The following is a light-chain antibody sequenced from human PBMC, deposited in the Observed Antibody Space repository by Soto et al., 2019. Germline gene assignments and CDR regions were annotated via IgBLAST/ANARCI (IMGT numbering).Light chain of an antibody. CDR1: SSDIGAYNY. Sequence: QSALTQPASVSGSPGQSITISCSGTSSDIGAYNYVSWYRQHPGKAPKLMIYDVSNRSSGVSNRFSGSKSGNTASLTISGLQAEDEADYYCSSLTTSSTVVFGGGTKLTVL. J-gene: IGLJ2*01. CDR2: DVS. CDR3: SSLTTSSTVV. V-gene: IGLV2-14*03.